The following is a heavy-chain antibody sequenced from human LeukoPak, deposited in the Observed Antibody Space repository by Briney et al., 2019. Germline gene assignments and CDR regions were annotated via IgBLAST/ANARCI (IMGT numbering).Heavy chain of an antibody. CDR3: AREIWFRELYPLLYFDY. V-gene: IGHV4-4*07. D-gene: IGHD3-10*01. Sequence: KPSETLSLTCTVSGDSISSYYWSWIRQPAGKGLEWIGRIYTSGSTNYNPSLKSRVTMSVDTSKHQFSLKLSSVTAADTAVYYCAREIWFRELYPLLYFDYWGQGTLVTVSS. CDR2: IYTSGST. CDR1: GDSISSYY. J-gene: IGHJ4*02.